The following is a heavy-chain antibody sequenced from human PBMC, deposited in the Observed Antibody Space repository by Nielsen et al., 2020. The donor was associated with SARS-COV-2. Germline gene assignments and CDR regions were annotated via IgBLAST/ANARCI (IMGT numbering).Heavy chain of an antibody. J-gene: IGHJ4*02. CDR3: VRDKDDMLTGPEVLFDY. V-gene: IGHV1-69*05. CDR2: IIPIYGTA. D-gene: IGHD3-9*01. CDR1: GGTFSSYG. Sequence: SVKVSCEASGGTFSSYGISWVRQAPGHGLEWVGRIIPIYGTANHAQKFQGRVTITRDTSASTAYMEMSSLRSEDTAVYYCVRDKDDMLTGPEVLFDYWGQGTLVTVSS.